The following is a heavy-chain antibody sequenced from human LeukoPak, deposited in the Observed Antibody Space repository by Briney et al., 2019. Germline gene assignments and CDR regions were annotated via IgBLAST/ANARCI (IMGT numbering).Heavy chain of an antibody. V-gene: IGHV1-18*01. J-gene: IGHJ4*02. CDR1: GYTFTSYG. Sequence: ASVKVSCKASGYTFTSYGISWVRQAPGQGLERMGWISAYNGNTNYAQKLQGRVTMTTDTSTSTAYMELRSLRSDDTAVYYCARVVRITMVRGVIIDYWGQGTLVTVSS. D-gene: IGHD3-10*01. CDR3: ARVVRITMVRGVIIDY. CDR2: ISAYNGNT.